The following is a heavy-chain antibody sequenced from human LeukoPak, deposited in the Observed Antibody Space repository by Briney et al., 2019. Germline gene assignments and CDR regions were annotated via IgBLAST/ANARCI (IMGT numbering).Heavy chain of an antibody. J-gene: IGHJ4*02. CDR3: ARMRTIFDY. CDR2: IYYSGST. Sequence: SETLSLTCTVSGGSISSSSYYWGWIRQPPGKGLEWIGSIYYSGSTYCNPSLKSRVTISVDTSKNQFSLKLSSVTAADTAVYYCARMRTIFDYWGQGTLVTVSS. V-gene: IGHV4-39*01. CDR1: GGSISSSSYY. D-gene: IGHD4/OR15-4a*01.